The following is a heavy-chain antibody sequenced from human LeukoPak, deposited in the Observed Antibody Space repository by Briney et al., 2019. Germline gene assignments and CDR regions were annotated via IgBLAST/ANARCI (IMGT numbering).Heavy chain of an antibody. CDR3: ARLSYDSSGYKYYFDY. CDR2: FYYSGST. J-gene: IGHJ4*02. D-gene: IGHD3-22*01. V-gene: IGHV4-39*01. CDR1: GGSISSSSYY. Sequence: LETLSLTCTVSGGSISSSSYYWGWIRQPPGKGLEWIGSFYYSGSTYYNPSLKSRVTISVDTSKNQFSLKLSSVTAADTAVYYCARLSYDSSGYKYYFDYWGQGTLVTVTS.